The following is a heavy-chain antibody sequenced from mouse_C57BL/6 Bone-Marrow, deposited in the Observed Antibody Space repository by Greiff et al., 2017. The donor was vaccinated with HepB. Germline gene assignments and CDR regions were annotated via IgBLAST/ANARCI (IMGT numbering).Heavy chain of an antibody. CDR2: IYPGGGYT. D-gene: IGHD1-1*01. V-gene: IGHV1-63*01. CDR3: ANYGSSPWYFDV. CDR1: GYTFTNYW. J-gene: IGHJ1*03. Sequence: QVQLKESGAELVRPGTSVKMSCKASGYTFTNYWIGWAKQRPGHGLEWIGDIYPGGGYTNYNEKFKGKATLTADKSSSTAYMELRSLTSEDSAVYFCANYGSSPWYFDVWGTGTTVTVSS.